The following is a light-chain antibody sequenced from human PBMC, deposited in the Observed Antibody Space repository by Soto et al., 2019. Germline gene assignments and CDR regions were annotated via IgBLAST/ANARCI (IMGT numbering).Light chain of an antibody. Sequence: QSVLTQPPSVSGSPGQSVAISCTGTSSDVGSYNRVAWYQQPPGTAPKLIIYDVTNRPSGVPDRFSGSKSGNTASLTISGLQAEDEADYYFNSFTTSSTYVFGTGTKLTVL. J-gene: IGLJ1*01. CDR1: SSDVGSYNR. V-gene: IGLV2-18*02. CDR3: NSFTTSSTYV. CDR2: DVT.